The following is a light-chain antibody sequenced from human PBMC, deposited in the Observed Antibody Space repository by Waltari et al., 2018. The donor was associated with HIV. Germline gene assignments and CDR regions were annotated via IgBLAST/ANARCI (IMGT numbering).Light chain of an antibody. J-gene: IGKJ5*01. CDR3: QQRSNWPPIT. Sequence: EIVLTQSPATLSLSPGERATRACRASQRVSSNLAWYQQKPRQAPSLLIYYASNTATGIPARFSGSGSGTDFTLTISSLEPEDFAVYYCQQRSNWPPITFGQGTRLEIK. CDR1: QRVSSN. CDR2: YAS. V-gene: IGKV3-11*01.